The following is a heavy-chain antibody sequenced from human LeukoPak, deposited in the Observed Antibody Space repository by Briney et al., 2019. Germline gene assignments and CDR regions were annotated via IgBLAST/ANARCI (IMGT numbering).Heavy chain of an antibody. CDR1: GGSISSSSYH. CDR2: IYYSGST. CDR3: ARRITMVRGGYYYYYMDV. J-gene: IGHJ6*03. V-gene: IGHV4-39*07. D-gene: IGHD3-10*01. Sequence: SETLSLTCTVSGGSISSSSYHWGWIRQPPGKGLEWIGSIYYSGSTYYNPSLKSRLTISVDTSKNQFSLKLSSVTAADTAVYYCARRITMVRGGYYYYYMDVWGKGTTVTISS.